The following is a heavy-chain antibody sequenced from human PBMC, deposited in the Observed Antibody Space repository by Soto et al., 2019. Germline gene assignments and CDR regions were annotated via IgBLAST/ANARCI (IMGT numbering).Heavy chain of an antibody. CDR2: ISGSGGST. V-gene: IGHV3-23*01. J-gene: IGHJ6*02. Sequence: GGSLRLSCAASGFTFSSYAMSWVRQAPGKGLEWVSAISGSGGSTYYADSVKGRFTISRDNSKNTLYLQMNSLRAEDTAVYYCAKDVTRLLPYYYYGMDVWGQRTTVTVS. D-gene: IGHD4-17*01. CDR3: AKDVTRLLPYYYYGMDV. CDR1: GFTFSSYA.